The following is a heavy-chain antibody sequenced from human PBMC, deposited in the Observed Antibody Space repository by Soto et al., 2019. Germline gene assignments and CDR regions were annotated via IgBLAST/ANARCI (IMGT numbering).Heavy chain of an antibody. CDR2: ISAYNGNT. J-gene: IGHJ4*02. D-gene: IGHD3-9*01. CDR3: ARERRRPYYDILTGYYPFDY. V-gene: IGHV1-18*01. Sequence: QVQLVQSGAEVKKPGASVKVSCKASGYTFTTYDISWVRQAPGQGLEWMGWISAYNGNTNYAQNLQGRVTMTTDTSTNTADMELRSLRSDDTAVYYCARERRRPYYDILTGYYPFDYWGQGTLVTVSS. CDR1: GYTFTTYD.